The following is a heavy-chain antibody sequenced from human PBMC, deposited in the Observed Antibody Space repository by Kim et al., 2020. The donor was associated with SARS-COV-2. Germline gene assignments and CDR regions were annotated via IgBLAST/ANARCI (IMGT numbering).Heavy chain of an antibody. Sequence: GGSLRLSCAASGFTFSSYGMHWVRQAPGKGLEWVAVISYDGSNKYYADSVKGRFTISRDNSKNTLYLQMNSLRAEDTAVYYCAKEPPYGSVSKGYYYGMDVWGQGTTVTVPS. CDR2: ISYDGSNK. CDR3: AKEPPYGSVSKGYYYGMDV. V-gene: IGHV3-30*18. CDR1: GFTFSSYG. J-gene: IGHJ6*02. D-gene: IGHD3-10*01.